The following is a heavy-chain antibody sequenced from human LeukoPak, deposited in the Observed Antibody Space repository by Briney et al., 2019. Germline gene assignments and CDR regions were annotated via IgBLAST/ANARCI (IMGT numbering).Heavy chain of an antibody. V-gene: IGHV4-38-2*02. CDR1: GYSISSGYY. D-gene: IGHD6-13*01. J-gene: IGHJ6*02. CDR2: IYHSGST. Sequence: PSETLSLTCTVSGYSISSGYYWGWIRQPPGKGLEWIGSIYHSGSTYYNPSLKSRVTISVDTSKNQFSLKLSSVTAADTAVYYCARVNQGLMGAVAGRTYYYYYGMDVWGQGTTVTVSS. CDR3: ARVNQGLMGAVAGRTYYYYYGMDV.